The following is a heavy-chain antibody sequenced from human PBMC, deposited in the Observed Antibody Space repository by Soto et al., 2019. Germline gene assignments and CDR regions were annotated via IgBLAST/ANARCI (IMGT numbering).Heavy chain of an antibody. J-gene: IGHJ6*03. Sequence: GGSLRLSCAASGFTFSSYAMHWVRQAPGKGLEWVAVISYDGSNKYYADSVKGRFTISRDNSKNTLYLQRNSLRAEDTAVYYCARERSDTSGYYYYMDVWGKGTTVTVSS. CDR2: ISYDGSNK. CDR1: GFTFSSYA. V-gene: IGHV3-30*04. CDR3: ARERSDTSGYYYYMDV. D-gene: IGHD3-3*01.